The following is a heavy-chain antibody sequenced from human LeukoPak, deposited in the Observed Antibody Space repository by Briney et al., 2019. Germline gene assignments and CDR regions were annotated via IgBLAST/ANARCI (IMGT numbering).Heavy chain of an antibody. D-gene: IGHD3-3*01. CDR3: ARGSLFLEWGFDY. J-gene: IGHJ4*02. CDR2: INPNSGGT. Sequence: ASVKVSCKASGYTFTGYYMHWVRQAPGQGLEWMGRINPNSGGTNYAQKFQGRVTMTRGTSISTAYMELSRLRSDDTAVYYCARGSLFLEWGFDYWGQGTLVTVSS. V-gene: IGHV1-2*06. CDR1: GYTFTGYY.